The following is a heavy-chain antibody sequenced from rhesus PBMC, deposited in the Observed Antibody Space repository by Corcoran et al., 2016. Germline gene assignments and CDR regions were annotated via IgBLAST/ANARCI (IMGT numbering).Heavy chain of an antibody. CDR2: IGVT. V-gene: IGHV4-106*01. J-gene: IGHJ5-2*01. Sequence: QGKLDQSGEGLIKPSETLSLTCVVSGDSVGNSYDWSWIRQSPGEGLGWIGSIGVTNASPSGRSSRSTAPSTNQFSLQLTSLTAADTAIYYCARGLMTGHSYLDVWGPGVLVTVSS. CDR3: ARGLMTGHSYLDV. D-gene: IGHD1-32*01. CDR1: GDSVGNSYD.